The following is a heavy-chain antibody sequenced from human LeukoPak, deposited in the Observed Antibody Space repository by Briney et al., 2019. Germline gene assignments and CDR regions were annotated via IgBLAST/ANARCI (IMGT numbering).Heavy chain of an antibody. J-gene: IGHJ4*02. CDR1: GFTFSSYA. CDR2: ISGSGGST. V-gene: IGHV3-23*01. Sequence: GGSLRLSCAASGFTFSSYAMSWVRQAPGKGLEWVSAISGSGGSTCYADSVKGRFTISRDNSKNTLYLQMNSLRAEDTAVYYCAKDLRGSAYRHYFDYWGQGTLVTVSS. CDR3: AKDLRGSAYRHYFDY. D-gene: IGHD6-25*01.